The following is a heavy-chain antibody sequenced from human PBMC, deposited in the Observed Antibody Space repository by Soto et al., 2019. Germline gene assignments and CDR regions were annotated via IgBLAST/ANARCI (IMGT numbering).Heavy chain of an antibody. V-gene: IGHV4-59*01. D-gene: IGHD6-19*01. CDR2: IYYSGST. J-gene: IGHJ6*02. CDR1: GGSISSYY. CDR3: ARDKIYGYSSGWYYGMDV. Sequence: SETLSLTCTVSGGSISSYYRSWIRQPPGKGLEWIGSIYYSGSTNYNPSLKSRVTISVDTSKNQFSLKLSSVTAAETPVYYCARDKIYGYSSGWYYGMDVWGQGTTVTVS.